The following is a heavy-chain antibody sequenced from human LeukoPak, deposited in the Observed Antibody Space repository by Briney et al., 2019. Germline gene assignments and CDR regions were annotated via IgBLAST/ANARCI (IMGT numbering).Heavy chain of an antibody. V-gene: IGHV3-23*01. Sequence: GGCLRLSCAASGFTFSTYVMNWVRQAPGKGLEWVSGISDSGGVTYYADSVKGRFTISRDNFKNTLYLQMNSLTAEDTAVYYCAKVSLIPSWGQGTLVAVSS. J-gene: IGHJ5*02. CDR2: ISDSGGVT. CDR1: GFTFSTYV. CDR3: AKVSLIPS.